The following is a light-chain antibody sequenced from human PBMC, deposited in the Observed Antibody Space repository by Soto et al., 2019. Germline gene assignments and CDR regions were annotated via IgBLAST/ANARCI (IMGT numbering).Light chain of an antibody. CDR3: QQYNNWPPWT. V-gene: IGKV3-15*01. Sequence: DIVMTQSPDSLSVSLGERATLSCRASQSVSNNYLAWYQQKPGQAPRLLIYGASTRATGIPARFSGSGSGTDFTLTISSLQSEDFAVYYCQQYNNWPPWTFGQGTKVDIK. CDR1: QSVSNN. CDR2: GAS. J-gene: IGKJ1*01.